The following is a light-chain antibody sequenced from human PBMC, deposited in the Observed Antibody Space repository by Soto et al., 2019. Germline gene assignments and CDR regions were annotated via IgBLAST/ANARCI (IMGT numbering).Light chain of an antibody. CDR2: GAS. CDR1: QTVNSIY. J-gene: IGKJ1*01. CDR3: QQYDTSPRT. Sequence: EIVLTQSPGTLSLYRGERATLSCRASQTVNSIYFAWYQRKPGQAPRLLIYGASNRATGFPDRFSVSVSGTDFTLTISRLEAEDFGVYDCQQYDTSPRTFGQGTKVEIK. V-gene: IGKV3-20*01.